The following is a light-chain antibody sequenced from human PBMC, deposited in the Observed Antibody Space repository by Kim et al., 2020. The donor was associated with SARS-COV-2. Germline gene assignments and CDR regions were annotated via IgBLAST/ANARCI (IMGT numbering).Light chain of an antibody. CDR3: QQYNNWPPYT. V-gene: IGKV3-15*01. J-gene: IGKJ2*01. CDR1: QSVSSN. CDR2: GAS. Sequence: VSPGERATLSCRASQSVSSNLAWYQQKPGQAPRLLIYGASTRATGIPARISGSGSETDFTLTISSLQSEDFAVYYCQQYNNWPPYTFGQGTKLEI.